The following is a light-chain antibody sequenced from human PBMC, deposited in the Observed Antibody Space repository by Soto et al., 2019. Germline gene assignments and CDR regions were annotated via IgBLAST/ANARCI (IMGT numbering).Light chain of an antibody. V-gene: IGKV3-15*01. CDR2: GAS. J-gene: IGKJ4*01. Sequence: MTQSPSTLSVSPGERATLSCRASQSISRNLAWYQQKPGQAPRLLIFGASTRATGIPARFSGSGSGTEFTLTISSLQSEDFAVYYCQQYHDWPPLTFGGGTKVEIK. CDR3: QQYHDWPPLT. CDR1: QSISRN.